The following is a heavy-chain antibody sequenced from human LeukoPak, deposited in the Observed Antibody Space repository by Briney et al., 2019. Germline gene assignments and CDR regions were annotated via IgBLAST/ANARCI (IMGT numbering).Heavy chain of an antibody. V-gene: IGHV3-49*04. CDR3: TTHSGSSSWYDWKPFDY. J-gene: IGHJ4*02. CDR1: GFTFGDYA. Sequence: GGSLRLSCTASGFTFGDYAMSWVRQAPGKGLEWVGFIRSKAYGGTTEYAASVKGRFTISRDDSKSIAYLQMNSLKTEDTAVYYCTTHSGSSSWYDWKPFDYWGQGTLVTVSS. CDR2: IRSKAYGGTT. D-gene: IGHD6-13*01.